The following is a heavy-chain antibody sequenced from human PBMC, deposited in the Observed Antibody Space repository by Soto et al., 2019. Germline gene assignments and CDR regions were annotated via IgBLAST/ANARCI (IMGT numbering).Heavy chain of an antibody. Sequence: ASVKLSCKASGYTFTSYGISLVRQAPRQGLEWTGWISAYNGNTNYAQKLQGRVTMTTDTSTSTAYMELRSLRSDDTAVYYCAREKKYCSGGSCYPKFDYWGQGTLVTVSS. CDR2: ISAYNGNT. V-gene: IGHV1-18*01. CDR1: GYTFTSYG. CDR3: AREKKYCSGGSCYPKFDY. D-gene: IGHD2-15*01. J-gene: IGHJ4*02.